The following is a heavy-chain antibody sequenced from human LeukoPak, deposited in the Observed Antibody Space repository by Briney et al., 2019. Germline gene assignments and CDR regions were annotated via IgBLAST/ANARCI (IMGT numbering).Heavy chain of an antibody. J-gene: IGHJ4*02. V-gene: IGHV3-15*01. CDR2: IKTKTDGGTP. Sequence: PGGSLRLSCEASGFTFSNVRMKWVPQAPGKGLEGIGSIKTKTDGGTPEYDAPVNGRFTISIDDSKNTVYLQMTSLKTEDTALYYCVTRVKSTGDYWGQGTLVTVSS. CDR1: GFTFSNVR. D-gene: IGHD1-1*01. CDR3: VTRVKSTGDY.